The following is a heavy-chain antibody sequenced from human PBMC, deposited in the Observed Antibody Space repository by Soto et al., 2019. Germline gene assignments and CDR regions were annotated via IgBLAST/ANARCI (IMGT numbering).Heavy chain of an antibody. CDR1: GYSFTRYW. J-gene: IGHJ4*02. CDR3: ARRVLGAYTHADY. V-gene: IGHV5-10-1*01. Sequence: LGESLKISCKGSGYSFTRYWISWVRQMPGKGLEWMGRIDPSDSYTNYSPSFQGHVTISSDKSISTAYLQWTSLRASDTAMYYCARRVLGAYTHADYWGQGTLVTVSS. D-gene: IGHD1-26*01. CDR2: IDPSDSYT.